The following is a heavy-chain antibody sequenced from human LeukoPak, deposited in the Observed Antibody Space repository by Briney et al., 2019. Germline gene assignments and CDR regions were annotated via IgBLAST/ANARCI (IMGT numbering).Heavy chain of an antibody. CDR1: GLTFSSYW. Sequence: GGSLRLSCAASGLTFSSYWMHWVRHAPGKGLVWVSRINDDGSKTTYADSVKGRFTISRDNAKNTLYLQMNSLRAEDTAVYYCAAPVCSSACYYYMDVWGKGTTVTVSS. CDR3: AAPVCSSACYYYMDV. J-gene: IGHJ6*03. D-gene: IGHD2-2*01. CDR2: INDDGSKT. V-gene: IGHV3-74*03.